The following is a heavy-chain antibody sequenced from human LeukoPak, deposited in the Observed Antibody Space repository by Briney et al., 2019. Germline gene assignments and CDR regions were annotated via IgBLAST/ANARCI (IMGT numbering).Heavy chain of an antibody. Sequence: ASVTVSCKASGYTFTGYYMHWVRQAPGQGLEWMGWINHNSGGTNYAQMFQGWVTMTRDTSISTAYMELSRLRSDDTAVYYCAKGALGYCSSTSCYSWFDPWGQGTLVTVSS. CDR1: GYTFTGYY. CDR2: INHNSGGT. V-gene: IGHV1-2*04. CDR3: AKGALGYCSSTSCYSWFDP. J-gene: IGHJ5*02. D-gene: IGHD2-2*01.